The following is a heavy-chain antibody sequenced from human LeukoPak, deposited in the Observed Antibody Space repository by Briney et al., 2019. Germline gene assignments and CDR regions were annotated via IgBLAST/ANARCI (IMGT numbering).Heavy chain of an antibody. D-gene: IGHD2-2*01. CDR2: IYYSGST. J-gene: IGHJ4*02. V-gene: IGHV4-59*01. Sequence: SETLSLTCTVSGGSINSYYWSWIRQPPGKGLEWIGYIYYSGSTNYNPSLKSRGTISVDTSKNQFSLKLSSVTAADTAVYYCARGRWAMYYFDYWGQGTLVTVSS. CDR3: ARGRWAMYYFDY. CDR1: GGSINSYY.